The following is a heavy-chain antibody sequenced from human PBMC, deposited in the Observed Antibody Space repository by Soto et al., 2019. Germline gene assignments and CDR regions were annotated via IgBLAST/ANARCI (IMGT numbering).Heavy chain of an antibody. D-gene: IGHD2-15*01. CDR3: ARVPEDYFDY. Sequence: SETLSLTCTVSGGSVSSGSYYWSWIRQPPGKGLEWIGYIYYSGSTNYNPSLKSRVTISVDTSKNQFSLKLSSVTAADTAVYYCARVPEDYFDYWGQGTLVTVSS. V-gene: IGHV4-61*01. CDR2: IYYSGST. J-gene: IGHJ4*02. CDR1: GGSVSSGSYY.